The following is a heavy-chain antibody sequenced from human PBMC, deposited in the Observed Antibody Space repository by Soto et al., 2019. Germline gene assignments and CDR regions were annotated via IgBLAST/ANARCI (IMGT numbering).Heavy chain of an antibody. V-gene: IGHV1-58*01. CDR3: AADRHDYGDYYYYYGMDV. CDR2: IVVGSGNT. D-gene: IGHD4-17*01. J-gene: IGHJ6*02. Sequence: SVKVSCKASGFTFTSSAVQWVRQARGQRLEWIGWIVVGSGNTNYAQKFQERVTITRDMSTSTAYMELSSLRSEDTAVYYCAADRHDYGDYYYYYGMDVWGQGTTVTVSS. CDR1: GFTFTSSA.